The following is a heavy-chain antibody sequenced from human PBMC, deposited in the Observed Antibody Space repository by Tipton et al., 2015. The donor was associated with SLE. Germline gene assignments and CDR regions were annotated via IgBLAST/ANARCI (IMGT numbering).Heavy chain of an antibody. D-gene: IGHD6-19*01. CDR1: GGSISSYY. J-gene: IGHJ3*02. V-gene: IGHV4-4*07. Sequence: TLSLTCTVSGGSISSYYWGWIRQPAGKGLEWIGRIYTSGSINYNPSLKSRLTMSVDTSKNQFSLKLSSVTAADTAVYYCARVASSGWRGAFDIWGQGTMVTVSS. CDR3: ARVASSGWRGAFDI. CDR2: IYTSGSI.